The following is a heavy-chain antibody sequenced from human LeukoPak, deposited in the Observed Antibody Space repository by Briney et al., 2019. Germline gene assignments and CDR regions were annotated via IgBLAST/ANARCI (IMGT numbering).Heavy chain of an antibody. Sequence: ASVKVSCKASGYTFTSYGISWVRQAPGQGLEWMGWISAYNGNTNYAQKLQGRVTMTTDTSTSTAYMELRSLRSDDTAVYSCARGFGMLDILTGYCFDYWGQGTLVTVSS. D-gene: IGHD3-9*01. CDR3: ARGFGMLDILTGYCFDY. CDR2: ISAYNGNT. CDR1: GYTFTSYG. J-gene: IGHJ4*02. V-gene: IGHV1-18*04.